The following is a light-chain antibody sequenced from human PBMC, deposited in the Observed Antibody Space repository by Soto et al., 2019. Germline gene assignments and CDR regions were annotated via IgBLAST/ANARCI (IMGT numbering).Light chain of an antibody. CDR2: GAS. Sequence: EIVMTQSPATLSVSPGERATLSCRASQGIGSTLAWYQQKPGQTPRLLIYGASTRATGVPARFSGSGYGTEFTLTINSLQSEDCAVYYCQRYNNWPLTFGGGTKVEIK. CDR1: QGIGST. V-gene: IGKV3-15*01. CDR3: QRYNNWPLT. J-gene: IGKJ4*01.